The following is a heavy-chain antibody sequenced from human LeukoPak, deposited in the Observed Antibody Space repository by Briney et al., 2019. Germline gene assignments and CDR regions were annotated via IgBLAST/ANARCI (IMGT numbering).Heavy chain of an antibody. Sequence: SVKVSCKASGGTFSSYAISWVRQAPGQGVEWMGGIIPMFGTANYAQKFKGRVKINAEESTSTAYMELSSLRSEDTAVYYCARDFPRSYDSFDIWGQGTMVTVSS. CDR1: GGTFSSYA. CDR2: IIPMFGTA. CDR3: ARDFPRSYDSFDI. V-gene: IGHV1-69*01. D-gene: IGHD1-26*01. J-gene: IGHJ3*02.